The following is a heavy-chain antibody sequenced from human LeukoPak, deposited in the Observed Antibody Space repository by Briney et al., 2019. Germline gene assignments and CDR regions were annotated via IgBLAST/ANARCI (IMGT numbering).Heavy chain of an antibody. CDR1: GYTLTELS. J-gene: IGHJ6*02. CDR2: FDPEDGET. V-gene: IGHV1-24*01. D-gene: IGHD3-10*01. CDR3: ATDPPRWFGEFYYGMDV. Sequence: GASVKVSCKVSGYTLTELSMHWVRRAPGKGLEWMGGFDPEDGETIYAQKFQGRVTMTEDTSTDTAYMELSSLRSEDTAVYYCATDPPRWFGEFYYGMDVWGQGTTVTVSS.